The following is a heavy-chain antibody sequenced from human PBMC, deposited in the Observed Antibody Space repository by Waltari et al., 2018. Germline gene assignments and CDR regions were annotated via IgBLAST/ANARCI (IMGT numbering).Heavy chain of an antibody. D-gene: IGHD2-21*02. Sequence: QVQLQESGPGLVKPSQTLSLTCTVSGGSVRSGSYSWNWIRQPAGRGLEWIGRIYTSGLTKFNPSLKSRLTISIDTSKNQFSLRLSSVTAADTAVYYCARVKIPRMEVTGGMDVWGQGTTVTVSS. J-gene: IGHJ6*02. CDR1: GGSVRSGSYS. CDR3: ARVKIPRMEVTGGMDV. V-gene: IGHV4-61*02. CDR2: IYTSGLT.